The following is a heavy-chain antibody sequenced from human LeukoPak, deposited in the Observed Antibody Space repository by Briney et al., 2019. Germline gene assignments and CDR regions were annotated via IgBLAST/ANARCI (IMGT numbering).Heavy chain of an antibody. D-gene: IGHD3-10*01. J-gene: IGHJ4*02. CDR2: IRYDGSNK. Sequence: GGSLRLSCAASGFTFSSYGMHWVRQAPGKGLEWVAFIRYDGSNKYYADSVKGRFTISRDNSKNTLYLQMNSLRAEDTAVYYCAKDFITMVRGVLDYWGQGTLVTVSS. CDR1: GFTFSSYG. V-gene: IGHV3-30*02. CDR3: AKDFITMVRGVLDY.